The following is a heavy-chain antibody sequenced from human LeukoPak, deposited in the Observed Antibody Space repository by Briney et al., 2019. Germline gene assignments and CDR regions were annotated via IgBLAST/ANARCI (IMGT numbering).Heavy chain of an antibody. CDR1: GYTFGSYW. V-gene: IGHV3-48*04. CDR2: ISSSGSTI. J-gene: IGHJ4*02. D-gene: IGHD3-22*01. CDR3: ELDSSGYYTS. Sequence: EGSLRLSCAASGYTFGSYWMYWVRQAPGKGLEWVSYISSSGSTIYYADSVKGRFTISRDNAKNSLYLQMNSLRAEDTAVYYCELDSSGYYTSWGQGTLVTVSS.